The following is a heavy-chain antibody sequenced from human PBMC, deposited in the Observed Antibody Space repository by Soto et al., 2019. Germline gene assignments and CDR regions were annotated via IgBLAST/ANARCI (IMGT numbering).Heavy chain of an antibody. CDR1: GVSISSSNW. J-gene: IGHJ3*01. V-gene: IGHV4-4*02. Sequence: QVHLQESGPRLVKPSGTLSLTCAVSGVSISSSNWWTWVRQAPRKGLEWIGEIYHTGDTNYKPSLKNRVTFSVDSSRNSFSLTLTSVTVADTAVYFCARGDIVTATRRGNCFDVWGQGTMVTVSS. CDR2: IYHTGDT. CDR3: ARGDIVTATRRGNCFDV. D-gene: IGHD3-9*01.